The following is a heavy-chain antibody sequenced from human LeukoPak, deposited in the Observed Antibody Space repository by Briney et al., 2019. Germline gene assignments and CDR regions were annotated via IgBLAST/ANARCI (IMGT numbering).Heavy chain of an antibody. CDR2: IKSKTDGGTT. Sequence: SGGSLRLSCAALEFILVNAWMSWVRQAPGKGLEWVVRIKSKTDGGTTDYAAPVKGRLTISRDDSKTTLYLRMNRIKIEDTGGYYGTTARSAWGQGTLVTVSS. J-gene: IGHJ4*02. V-gene: IGHV3-15*01. CDR3: TTARSA. CDR1: EFILVNAW. D-gene: IGHD2-15*01.